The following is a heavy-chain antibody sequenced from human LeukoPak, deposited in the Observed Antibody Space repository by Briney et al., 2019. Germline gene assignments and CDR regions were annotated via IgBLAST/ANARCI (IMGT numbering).Heavy chain of an antibody. CDR1: GFTFSRYD. CDR3: AKDRVEVAVDYFDY. V-gene: IGHV3-23*01. CDR2: ISGSGGST. Sequence: GWSLRLSCAASGFTFSRYDMRWVRQAPGKGLEGVSAISGSGGSTYYADSVKGRFTISRENSKNTLYLQMNSLRAEDTAVYCCAKDRVEVAVDYFDYWGQGTLVTVSS. D-gene: IGHD6-19*01. J-gene: IGHJ4*02.